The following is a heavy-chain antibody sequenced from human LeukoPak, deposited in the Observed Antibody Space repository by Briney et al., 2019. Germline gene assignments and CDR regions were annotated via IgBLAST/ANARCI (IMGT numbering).Heavy chain of an antibody. D-gene: IGHD4-11*01. V-gene: IGHV1-69*05. Sequence: ASVKVSCKASGGTFSSYAISWVRQAPGQGLEWMGRIIPIFGTANYAQKLQGRVTITTDESTSTAYMELSSLRSEDTAVCYCATPTSRGIMTTLTMVALLDAFDIWGQGTMVTVSS. CDR1: GGTFSSYA. CDR3: ATPTSRGIMTTLTMVALLDAFDI. J-gene: IGHJ3*02. CDR2: IIPIFGTA.